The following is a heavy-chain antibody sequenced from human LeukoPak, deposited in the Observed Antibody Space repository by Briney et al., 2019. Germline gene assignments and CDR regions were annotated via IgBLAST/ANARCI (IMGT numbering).Heavy chain of an antibody. J-gene: IGHJ6*02. Sequence: QPGGSLRLSCAASGFSVSTNYMTWVRQAPGKGLECVSIIYSGGSTYYADSVKGRFTISRDNSKNTLYLQMNSLRAEDTAVYYCARCHTNYNYYYYYGMDVWGQGTTVTVSS. D-gene: IGHD4-11*01. CDR2: IYSGGST. CDR3: ARCHTNYNYYYYYGMDV. V-gene: IGHV3-66*01. CDR1: GFSVSTNY.